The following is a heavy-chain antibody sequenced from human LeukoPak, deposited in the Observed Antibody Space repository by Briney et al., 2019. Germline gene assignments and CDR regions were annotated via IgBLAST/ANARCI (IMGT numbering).Heavy chain of an antibody. V-gene: IGHV3-30-3*01. CDR3: AREGYYGSGSPPSLYFDY. D-gene: IGHD3-10*01. CDR1: GFPFRNYV. J-gene: IGHJ4*02. CDR2: TSSDLNVK. Sequence: GGSLRLSCAASGFPFRNYVIHWVRQAPGKGLEWVAVTSSDLNVKLYADSVKGRFTISRDNSRSTLYLQMNSLRPEDTAIYYCAREGYYGSGSPPSLYFDYWGQGTLVTVSS.